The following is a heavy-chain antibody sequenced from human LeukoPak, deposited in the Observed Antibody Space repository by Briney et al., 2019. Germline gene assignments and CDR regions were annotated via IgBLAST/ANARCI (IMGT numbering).Heavy chain of an antibody. J-gene: IGHJ6*03. Sequence: VASVKVSCKASGYTFTGYYMHWVRQAPGQGLEWMGWISAYNGNTNYAQKLQGRVTMTTDTSTSTAYMELRSLRSDDTAVYYCARDWFRDYGDYENYYYMDVWGKGTTVTISS. D-gene: IGHD4-17*01. V-gene: IGHV1-18*04. CDR1: GYTFTGYY. CDR2: ISAYNGNT. CDR3: ARDWFRDYGDYENYYYMDV.